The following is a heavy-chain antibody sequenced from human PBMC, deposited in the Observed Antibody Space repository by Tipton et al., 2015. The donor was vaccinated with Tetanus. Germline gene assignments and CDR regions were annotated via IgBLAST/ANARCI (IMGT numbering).Heavy chain of an antibody. CDR1: GYTFTGYY. CDR3: ARDRGDFIYSGMDV. V-gene: IGHV1-2*02. J-gene: IGHJ6*02. Sequence: QLVQSGAELKKPGASVKVSCTASGYTFTGYYMYWVRQAPGQGLEWVGWIDPNSGDTIYAQNFQCRVTMTRDTSISTVYIGLRRLRSDDTAVYYCARDRGDFIYSGMDVWGPGTTVTVSS. D-gene: IGHD2-21*01. CDR2: IDPNSGDT.